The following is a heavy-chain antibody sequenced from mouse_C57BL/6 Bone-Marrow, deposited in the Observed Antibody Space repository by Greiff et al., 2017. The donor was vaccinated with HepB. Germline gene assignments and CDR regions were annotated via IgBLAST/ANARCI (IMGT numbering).Heavy chain of an antibody. V-gene: IGHV5-6*02. CDR3: ARQPSTVVAPNY. D-gene: IGHD1-1*01. Sequence: EVMLVESGGDLVKPGGSLKLSCAASGFTFSSYGMSWVRQTPDKRLEWVATISSGGSYTDYPDSVKGRFTISRDNAENTLYLQMSSLKSEDTAMYYCARQPSTVVAPNYWGQGTTLTVSS. CDR2: ISSGGSYT. J-gene: IGHJ2*01. CDR1: GFTFSSYG.